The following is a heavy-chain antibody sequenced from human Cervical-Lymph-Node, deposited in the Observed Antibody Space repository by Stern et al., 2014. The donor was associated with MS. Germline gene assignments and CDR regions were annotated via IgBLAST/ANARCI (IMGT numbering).Heavy chain of an antibody. V-gene: IGHV3-23*04. J-gene: IGHJ5*02. CDR2: IGGSGSST. Sequence: VQLVESGGGLVQPGGSLRLSCAASGFNFDTHAMSWVRQAPGKGLEWVASIGGSGSSTYYAASVKGRFTISRDNSKNTLFLQMNSLRPEDTAVYYCAKNPLVAAAGIRNWFDPWGQGTLVTVSS. D-gene: IGHD6-13*01. CDR3: AKNPLVAAAGIRNWFDP. CDR1: GFNFDTHA.